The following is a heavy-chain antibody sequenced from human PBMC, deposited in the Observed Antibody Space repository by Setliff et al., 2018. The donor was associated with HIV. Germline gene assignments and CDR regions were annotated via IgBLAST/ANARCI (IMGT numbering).Heavy chain of an antibody. D-gene: IGHD2-15*01. Sequence: ASVKVSCKASGYTFTSYGISWVRQAPGQGLEWMGWIGSYSGYTIYAQKFQDRLTMTTDTSTTTASMELRGLTADDTAIYYCARDRGHCSGGYCYRPLLYYFYYMDVWGKGATVTVA. CDR1: GYTFTSYG. CDR3: ARDRGHCSGGYCYRPLLYYFYYMDV. V-gene: IGHV1-18*01. J-gene: IGHJ6*03. CDR2: IGSYSGYT.